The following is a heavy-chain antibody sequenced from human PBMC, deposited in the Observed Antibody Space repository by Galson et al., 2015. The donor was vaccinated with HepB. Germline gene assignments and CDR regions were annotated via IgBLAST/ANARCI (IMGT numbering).Heavy chain of an antibody. CDR3: ARTDPGMVATTGLDY. Sequence: SVKVSCKASGYTFTGYYMHWVRQAPGQGLEWMGWINPNSGGTNYAQKFQGRVTMTRDTSISTAYMELSRLRSDDTAVYYCARTDPGMVATTGLDYWGQGTLVTVSS. V-gene: IGHV1-2*02. D-gene: IGHD5-12*01. CDR2: INPNSGGT. CDR1: GYTFTGYY. J-gene: IGHJ4*02.